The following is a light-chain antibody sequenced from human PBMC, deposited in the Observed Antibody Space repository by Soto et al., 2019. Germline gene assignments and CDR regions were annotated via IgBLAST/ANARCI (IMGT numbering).Light chain of an antibody. J-gene: IGLJ2*01. CDR1: SSDVGGYDY. Sequence: QSALTQPPSASGSPGQSVTISCTGTSSDVGGYDYVSWYQPHPGKAPKLVIFEVSKRPSGVPDRFSGSKSGDTASLTVSGLQAEDEADYFGSSYAVGNRPQFGGGTQLTVL. CDR2: EVS. CDR3: SSYAVGNRPQ. V-gene: IGLV2-8*01.